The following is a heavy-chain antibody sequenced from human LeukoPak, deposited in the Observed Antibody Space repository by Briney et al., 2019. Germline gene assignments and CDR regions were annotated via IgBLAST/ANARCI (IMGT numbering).Heavy chain of an antibody. CDR2: ISSSGSTI. Sequence: GGSLRLSCAASGFTFSSYEMNWVRQAPGKGLEWVSYISSSGSTIYYADSVKGRFTISRDNAKNSLYLQMNSLRAEDTAVYYCAREGVYDILTGAVDYWGQGTLVTVSS. V-gene: IGHV3-48*03. D-gene: IGHD3-9*01. J-gene: IGHJ4*02. CDR3: AREGVYDILTGAVDY. CDR1: GFTFSSYE.